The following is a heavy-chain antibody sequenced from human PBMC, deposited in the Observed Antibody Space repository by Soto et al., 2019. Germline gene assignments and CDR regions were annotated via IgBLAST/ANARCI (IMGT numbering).Heavy chain of an antibody. J-gene: IGHJ4*02. CDR3: ARGDSGYDPLDY. D-gene: IGHD5-12*01. V-gene: IGHV4-39*07. CDR1: GGSISSSSYY. Sequence: PSETLSLTCTVSGGSISSSSYYWGWIRQPPGKGLEWIGSIYYSGSTYYNPSLKSRVTISVDKSKNQFSLKLSSVTAADTAVYYCARGDSGYDPLDYWGQGALVTVSS. CDR2: IYYSGST.